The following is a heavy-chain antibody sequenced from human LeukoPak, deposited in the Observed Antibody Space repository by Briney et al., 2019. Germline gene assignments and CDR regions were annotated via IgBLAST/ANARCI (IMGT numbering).Heavy chain of an antibody. V-gene: IGHV4-59*01. CDR3: ARGGPWERGDV. CDR2: IYYSGST. CDR1: GGSISNSY. J-gene: IGHJ3*01. D-gene: IGHD1-26*01. Sequence: SESLSLTCTVSGGSISNSYWSWIRQPPGKGLEWIGYIYYSGSTNYNPSLKSRVTISIDTSKNQFYMKLSSVTAADTALYYYARGGPWERGDVWGLGTMVTVSS.